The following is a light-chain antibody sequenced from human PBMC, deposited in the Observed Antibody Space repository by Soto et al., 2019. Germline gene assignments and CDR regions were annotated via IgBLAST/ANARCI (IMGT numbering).Light chain of an antibody. CDR1: SSDIDDYNY. CDR3: GLYTSSSTVV. V-gene: IGLV2-14*01. J-gene: IGLJ2*01. Sequence: QSVLTQPASVSGSPGQSITISCTGTSSDIDDYNYVSWYQQHPGKAPKLMVYDVSYRPSGVSNRFSGSKSGSTASLPISGLQAEDEAAYYCGLYTSSSTVVFGGGTKLTVL. CDR2: DVS.